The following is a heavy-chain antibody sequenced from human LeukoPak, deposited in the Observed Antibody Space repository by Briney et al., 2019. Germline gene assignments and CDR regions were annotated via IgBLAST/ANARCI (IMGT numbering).Heavy chain of an antibody. CDR1: GYTFTSYG. CDR2: ISAYNGNT. CDR3: ARAKTLEPTPSNAFDI. V-gene: IGHV1-18*01. D-gene: IGHD1-1*01. J-gene: IGHJ3*02. Sequence: HWASVKVSCKTSGYTFTSYGYSWVRQAPGQGLEWMGWISAYNGNTNYAQKLQGRVTMTTVTSTSTVYMELRSLTSDDTAVYYCARAKTLEPTPSNAFDIWGQGTMVTVSS.